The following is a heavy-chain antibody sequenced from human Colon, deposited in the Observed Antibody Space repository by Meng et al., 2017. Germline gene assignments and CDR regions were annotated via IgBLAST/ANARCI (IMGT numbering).Heavy chain of an antibody. CDR3: AGWGGFCSGGSCYSNNY. CDR2: INPDGSEK. J-gene: IGHJ4*02. CDR1: GFTFSRYW. Sequence: GESLKISCAASGFTFSRYWMNWVRQAPGKGLEWVANINPDGSEKYYVDSVKGRFTISRDNSKNSLYLQVNSLRVEDTALYYRAGWGGFCSGGSCYSNNYWGQGDL. D-gene: IGHD2-15*01. V-gene: IGHV3-7*01.